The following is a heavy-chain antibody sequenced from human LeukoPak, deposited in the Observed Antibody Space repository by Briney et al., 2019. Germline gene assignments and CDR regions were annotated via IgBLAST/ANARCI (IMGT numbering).Heavy chain of an antibody. CDR2: TYYSGST. CDR1: GGSISSGGYY. J-gene: IGHJ5*02. D-gene: IGHD3-10*01. Sequence: SQTLSLTCTGSGGSISSGGYYWSWIRQHPGKGLEWIGYTYYSGSTYYNPSLKSRVTISVDTSKNQFSLKLSSVTAADTAVYYCARGRDYYGSGSYPSNWFDPWGQGTLVTVSS. CDR3: ARGRDYYGSGSYPSNWFDP. V-gene: IGHV4-31*03.